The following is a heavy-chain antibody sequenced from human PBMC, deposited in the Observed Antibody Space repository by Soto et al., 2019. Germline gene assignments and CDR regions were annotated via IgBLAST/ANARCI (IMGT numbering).Heavy chain of an antibody. J-gene: IGHJ4*02. CDR1: GYTFTSYY. Sequence: GASVKVSCKASGYTFTSYYMHWVRQAPGQGLEWMGIINPSGGSTSYAQKFQGRVTMTRDTSTSTVYMELSSLRSEDTAVYYCARGGRGLAAIPPDSSGVTTESLDYFDYWGQGTLVTVSS. D-gene: IGHD3-22*01. CDR2: INPSGGST. CDR3: ARGGRGLAAIPPDSSGVTTESLDYFDY. V-gene: IGHV1-46*01.